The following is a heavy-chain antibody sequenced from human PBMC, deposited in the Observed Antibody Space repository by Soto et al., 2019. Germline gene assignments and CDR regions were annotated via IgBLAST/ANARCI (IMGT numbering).Heavy chain of an antibody. CDR2: LDYSGTT. Sequence: SETLSLTCTVSGTSISSYYWSWIRHPPGKGLEWIASLDYSGTTNYKPSLKSRITTSVDPSKKQFSLKMRSVTAADTAVYYCASDSFPPYSSSSKGFDYWGQGSLVTVSS. CDR3: ASDSFPPYSSSSKGFDY. J-gene: IGHJ4*02. CDR1: GTSISSYY. D-gene: IGHD6-6*01. V-gene: IGHV4-59*01.